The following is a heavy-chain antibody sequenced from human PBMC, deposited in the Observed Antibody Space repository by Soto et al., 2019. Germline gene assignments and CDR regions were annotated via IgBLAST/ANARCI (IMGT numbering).Heavy chain of an antibody. D-gene: IGHD4-4*01. Sequence: PGESLKISCKGSGYTFTNYWIVWVRQAPGKGLEWMGLIYPGDSDTRYNPPFQGQVTISADRSTNTAYLQWNSLMASDSAIYYCARSGRGGLQWLDLFVPWGQGTQVTVSS. V-gene: IGHV5-51*01. CDR1: GYTFTNYW. CDR3: ARSGRGGLQWLDLFVP. J-gene: IGHJ5*02. CDR2: IYPGDSDT.